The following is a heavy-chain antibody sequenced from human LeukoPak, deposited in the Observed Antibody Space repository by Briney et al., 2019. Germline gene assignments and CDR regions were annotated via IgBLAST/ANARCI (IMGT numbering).Heavy chain of an antibody. D-gene: IGHD5-18*01. CDR2: IKQDGSEK. Sequence: PGGSLRLSCAASGFTFSDHYIDWVRQVPGKGLEWVAVIKQDGSEKYYVDSVRGRFTISRDDAKNSLYLQMNSLRAEDTAVYYCASLDTALLNSAYWGQGTLVTVSS. J-gene: IGHJ4*02. CDR1: GFTFSDHY. V-gene: IGHV3-7*01. CDR3: ASLDTALLNSAY.